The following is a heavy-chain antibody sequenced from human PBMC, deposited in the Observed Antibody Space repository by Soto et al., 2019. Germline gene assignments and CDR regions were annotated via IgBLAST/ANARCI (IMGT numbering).Heavy chain of an antibody. D-gene: IGHD4-17*01. Sequence: PGGSLRLSCAASGFTFSSYAMSWVRQAPGKGLEWVSAISGSGGSAYYADSVKGRFTISRDNSKNTLYLQMHSLRAEDTAVYYCARVDDDYGLYWGQGTLVTVSS. CDR1: GFTFSSYA. V-gene: IGHV3-23*01. CDR3: ARVDDDYGLY. CDR2: ISGSGGSA. J-gene: IGHJ4*02.